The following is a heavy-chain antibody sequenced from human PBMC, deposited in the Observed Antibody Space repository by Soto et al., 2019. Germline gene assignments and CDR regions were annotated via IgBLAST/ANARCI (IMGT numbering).Heavy chain of an antibody. D-gene: IGHD3-22*01. J-gene: IGHJ3*02. CDR1: GGSISSYY. CDR3: ARGPGSSGYYYGVGAFDI. Sequence: SETLSLTCTVSGGSISSYYWSWIRQPPGKGLEWIGYIYYSGSTNYNPSLKSRVTISVNTSKNQFSLKLSSVTAAVTAVYYCARGPGSSGYYYGVGAFDIWGQGTMVT. CDR2: IYYSGST. V-gene: IGHV4-59*08.